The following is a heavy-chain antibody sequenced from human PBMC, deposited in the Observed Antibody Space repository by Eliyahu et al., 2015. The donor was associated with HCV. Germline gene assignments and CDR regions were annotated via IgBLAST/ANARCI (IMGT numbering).Heavy chain of an antibody. D-gene: IGHD2-15*01. CDR1: RFTFSKYW. V-gene: IGHV3-74*01. J-gene: IGHJ4*02. Sequence: ASRFTFSKYWMHWVRQAPGKGLVWVSRTNEDGRTTNYADSVKGRFTISRDNAKDTLYLQMNSLRVEDTAVYYCARDLSGRDDYWGQGTLVTVSS. CDR3: ARDLSGRDDY. CDR2: TNEDGRTT.